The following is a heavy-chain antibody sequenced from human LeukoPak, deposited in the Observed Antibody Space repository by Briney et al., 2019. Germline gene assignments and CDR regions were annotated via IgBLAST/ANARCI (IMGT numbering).Heavy chain of an antibody. Sequence: PSETLSLTCTVSGGSISNYYWSWIRQPPGKGLEWIGYIYYSGTTNYSPSLKSRVTISVDTSKTHFSMRLSSVTAADTAVYFCARDPAYGGRAFDLWGQGTLVTVSS. CDR2: IYYSGTT. CDR1: GGSISNYY. D-gene: IGHD4-23*01. V-gene: IGHV4-59*01. CDR3: ARDPAYGGRAFDL. J-gene: IGHJ3*01.